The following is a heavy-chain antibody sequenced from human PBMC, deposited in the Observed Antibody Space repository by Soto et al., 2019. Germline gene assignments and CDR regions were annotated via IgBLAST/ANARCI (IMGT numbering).Heavy chain of an antibody. CDR1: GFTFDTNG. Sequence: GGSLRLSCAASGFTFDTNGMTWVRQAPGKGLEWVGRIMSKTDGGTTDYAAPVKGRFTISRDDSKSTLYLQMNSLKTEDTAFYYCTTDSGMSPYSFDYWGQGTLVTVSS. J-gene: IGHJ4*02. V-gene: IGHV3-15*01. D-gene: IGHD1-26*01. CDR3: TTDSGMSPYSFDY. CDR2: IMSKTDGGTT.